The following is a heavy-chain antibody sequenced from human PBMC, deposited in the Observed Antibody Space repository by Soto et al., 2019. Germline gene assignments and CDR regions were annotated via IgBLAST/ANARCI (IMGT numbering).Heavy chain of an antibody. D-gene: IGHD6-19*01. J-gene: IGHJ6*02. CDR2: ISSSGSTI. V-gene: IGHV3-11*01. Sequence: QVQLVESGGGLVKPGGSLRLSCAASGFTFSDYYMSWIRQAPGKGLEWVSYISSSGSTIYYADSVKGQVTNSRDNAKNSRYLQMNSLRAEDTAGYYCAGPVPSVAGGGRHYYSGMDVWGQGTTVTVAS. CDR1: GFTFSDYY. CDR3: AGPVPSVAGGGRHYYSGMDV.